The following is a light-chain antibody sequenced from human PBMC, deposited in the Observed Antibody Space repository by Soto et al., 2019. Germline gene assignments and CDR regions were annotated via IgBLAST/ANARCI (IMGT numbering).Light chain of an antibody. CDR3: QHYGSPYT. J-gene: IGKJ2*01. CDR2: HAS. V-gene: IGKV3-20*01. CDR1: QSLSSSN. Sequence: EIVLTQSPGTLSLSPGERATLSCRASQSLSSSNLAWYQHKPGQAPRLLIYHASSRATGIPDRFSGSGSGTDFTLTISRLEPEDFAVYYCQHYGSPYTFGVGTKLETK.